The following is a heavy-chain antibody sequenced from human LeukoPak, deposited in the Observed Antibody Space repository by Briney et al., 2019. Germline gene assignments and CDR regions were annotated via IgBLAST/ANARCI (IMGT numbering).Heavy chain of an antibody. V-gene: IGHV3-21*01. CDR3: ARVLWFGESNFDY. Sequence: GGSLRLSCAASGFTFSSYSMNWVRQAPGKGLEWVSSITSSSIYIYYADSVKGRFTISRDNAKNSLYLQMNSLRAEDTAVYYCARVLWFGESNFDYWGQGTLVTVSS. CDR1: GFTFSSYS. D-gene: IGHD3-10*01. J-gene: IGHJ4*02. CDR2: ITSSSIYI.